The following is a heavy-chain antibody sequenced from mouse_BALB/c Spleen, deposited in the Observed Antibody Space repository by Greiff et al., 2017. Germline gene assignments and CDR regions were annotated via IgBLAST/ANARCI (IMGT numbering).Heavy chain of an antibody. D-gene: IGHD1-2*01. CDR1: GYTFTSYN. J-gene: IGHJ3*01. V-gene: IGHV1-12*01. CDR3: TAKRFAY. Sequence: LQQPGAELVKPGASVKMSCKASGYTFTSYNMHWVKQTPGQGLEWIGAIYPGNGDTSYNQKFKGKATLTADKSSSTAYMQLSSLTSEDSAVYYCTAKRFAYWGQGTLVTVSA. CDR2: IYPGNGDT.